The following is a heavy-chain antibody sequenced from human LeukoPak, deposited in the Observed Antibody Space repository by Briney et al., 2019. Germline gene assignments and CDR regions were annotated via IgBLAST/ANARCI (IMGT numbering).Heavy chain of an antibody. CDR1: GYTFTSYG. Sequence: GASVKVSCKASGYTFTSYGISWVRQAPGQGREWMGWISAYNGNTNYAQTLQGRVTMTTDTSTSTAYMELRSLRSDDTAVYYCARNGRGGYDSLSDYWGQGTLVTVSS. CDR3: ARNGRGGYDSLSDY. D-gene: IGHD5-12*01. V-gene: IGHV1-18*04. CDR2: ISAYNGNT. J-gene: IGHJ4*02.